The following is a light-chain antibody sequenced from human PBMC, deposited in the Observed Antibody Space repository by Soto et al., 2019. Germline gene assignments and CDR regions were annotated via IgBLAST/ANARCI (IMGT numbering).Light chain of an antibody. V-gene: IGKV3-20*01. J-gene: IGKJ2*01. CDR3: RLYGYSPTFT. Sequence: EIVLTQSPGTLSLSAGERATLSCRASQSIPTSYLSWYQKKPGQAPRLLIYGTSTRATGIPDRFSGGGSGTNFILTISGWEPEDFAVYYCRLYGYSPTFTFGQGTKVEIK. CDR1: QSIPTSY. CDR2: GTS.